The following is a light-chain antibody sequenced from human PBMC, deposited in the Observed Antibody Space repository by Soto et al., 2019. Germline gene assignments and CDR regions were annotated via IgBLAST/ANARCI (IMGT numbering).Light chain of an antibody. V-gene: IGKV3-20*01. CDR3: QQYGSSPET. CDR1: QSVSSSY. CDR2: GAS. J-gene: IGKJ1*01. Sequence: EIVLTQSPGTLSLSPGERATLSCRASQSVSSSYLAWYQQKPGQAPRLLIYGASSRATGIPDRFSGSGSGTDFTLTISRLEPGDFAVYYCQQYGSSPETFGQGT.